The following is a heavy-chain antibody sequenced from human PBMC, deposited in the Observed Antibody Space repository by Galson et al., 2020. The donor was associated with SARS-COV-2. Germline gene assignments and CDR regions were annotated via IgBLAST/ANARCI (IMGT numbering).Heavy chain of an antibody. CDR1: GDSVSRNSAA. CDR3: AGRVAGAGSLHI. Sequence: SQTLSLTCAISGDSVSRNSAAWNWIRQSPSRGLEWLGRTYYRSQWSTDYAVSVKSRITINPDTSKNQFPLQLNSVTPEDTAIYYCAGRVAGAGSLHIWGQGTMVIVSS. J-gene: IGHJ3*02. CDR2: TYYRSQWST. V-gene: IGHV6-1*01. D-gene: IGHD6-13*01.